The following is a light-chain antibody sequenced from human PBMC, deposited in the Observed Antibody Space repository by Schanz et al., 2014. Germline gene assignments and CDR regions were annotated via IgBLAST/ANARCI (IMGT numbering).Light chain of an antibody. Sequence: EIVLTQSPGTLSLSPGERATFSCRASQSVRSTYLAWYQQRPGQAPRLLIYGASRRATGIPDRFSGSGSGTGFTLTISRLEPEDFAVYYCQQYGTSSMYSFGQGTKVEIK. V-gene: IGKV3-20*01. CDR2: GAS. J-gene: IGKJ2*03. CDR3: QQYGTSSMYS. CDR1: QSVRSTY.